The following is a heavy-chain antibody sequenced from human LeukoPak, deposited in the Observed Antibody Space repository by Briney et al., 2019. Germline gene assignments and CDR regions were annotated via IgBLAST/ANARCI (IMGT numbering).Heavy chain of an antibody. CDR2: ISYSGST. CDR1: GGSINYGDYY. CDR3: VRGADV. V-gene: IGHV4-30-4*01. J-gene: IGHJ6*02. Sequence: SETLSLTCTVSGGSINYGDYYWSWIRQPPGKGLEWIGYISYSGSTYYNPSLKSRISISADTSKNQFSLKLNSATATDTAVYYCVRGADVWGQGTTVTVSS.